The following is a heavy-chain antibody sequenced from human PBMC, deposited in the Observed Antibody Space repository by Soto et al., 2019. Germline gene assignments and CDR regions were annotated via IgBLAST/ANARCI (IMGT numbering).Heavy chain of an antibody. CDR1: GGTFSSYA. Sequence: VASVKVSCKASGGTFSSYAISWVRQAPGQGLEWMGGIIPIFGTANYAQKFQGRVTITADESTSTAYMELSSLRSEDTAVYYCARPESTVVSRDAYYYGMDVWGQGTTVTVSS. J-gene: IGHJ6*02. V-gene: IGHV1-69*13. CDR3: ARPESTVVSRDAYYYGMDV. CDR2: IIPIFGTA. D-gene: IGHD4-17*01.